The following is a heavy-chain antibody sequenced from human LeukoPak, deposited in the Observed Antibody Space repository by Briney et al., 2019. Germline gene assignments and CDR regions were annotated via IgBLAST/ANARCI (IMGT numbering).Heavy chain of an antibody. CDR2: ISYDGSNK. CDR1: GFTFSSYG. CDR3: ARDPAKFWSGHDY. D-gene: IGHD3-3*01. V-gene: IGHV3-30*03. J-gene: IGHJ4*02. Sequence: PGRSLRLSCTASGFTFSSYGMHWVRQAPGKGLEWVAVISYDGSNKYYADSVKSRFTISRDNPKNTLYVQMNSLRAEDTAVYYCARDPAKFWSGHDYWGQGTLVTVSS.